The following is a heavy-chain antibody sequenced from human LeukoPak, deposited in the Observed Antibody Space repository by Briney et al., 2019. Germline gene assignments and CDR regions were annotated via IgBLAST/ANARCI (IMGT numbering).Heavy chain of an antibody. J-gene: IGHJ5*02. D-gene: IGHD1-1*01. V-gene: IGHV4-39*01. CDR3: ARPLSTATAWKNWFDP. Sequence: PSETLSLTCTVSGGSISSYYWSWIRQPPGKGLEWIGSIYYSGSTYYNPSLKSRVTISVDTSKNQFSLKLSSVTAADTAVYYCARPLSTATAWKNWFDPWGQGTLVTVSS. CDR1: GGSISSYY. CDR2: IYYSGST.